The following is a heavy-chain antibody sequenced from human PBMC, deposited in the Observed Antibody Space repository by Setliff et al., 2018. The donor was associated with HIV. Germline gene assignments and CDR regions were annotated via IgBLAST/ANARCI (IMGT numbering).Heavy chain of an antibody. CDR2: IHAGNGDT. V-gene: IGHV1-3*01. CDR1: GYTFTSYA. CDR3: ARGRLSWSPDF. J-gene: IGHJ4*02. Sequence: GASVKVSCKASGYTFTSYAIHWVRQAPGQRLEWMGWIHAGNGDTKYSQKFQGRVTITRDTSANTAYMEVSSLTSDDTAIYYCARGRLSWSPDFWGQGTLVTVSS.